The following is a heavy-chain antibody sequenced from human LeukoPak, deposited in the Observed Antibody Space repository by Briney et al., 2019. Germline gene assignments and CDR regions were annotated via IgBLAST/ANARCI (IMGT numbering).Heavy chain of an antibody. Sequence: SQTLSLTCAISGNSVSGNSTAYNWIRQSPSRGLEWLGRTYYRSKWYNDYAVSVKSRIIINPDTSKNQLSLQLKSVTPEDTAVYYCARGGQGDGYSADEAFDFWGQGTMVTVSS. CDR2: TYYRSKWYN. J-gene: IGHJ3*01. V-gene: IGHV6-1*01. CDR3: ARGGQGDGYSADEAFDF. CDR1: GNSVSGNSTA. D-gene: IGHD5-24*01.